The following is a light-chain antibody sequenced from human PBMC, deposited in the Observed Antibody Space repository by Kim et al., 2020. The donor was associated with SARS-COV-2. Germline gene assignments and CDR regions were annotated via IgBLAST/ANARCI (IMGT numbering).Light chain of an antibody. CDR2: GAS. J-gene: IGKJ2*01. V-gene: IGKV3-20*01. CDR1: QTVISSY. CDR3: QKFGNSPPT. Sequence: LSPGETATRACRASQTVISSYLAWCQQRPGQAPMNLSYGASSRATGIPERFSGSGSGPDFPLPVSRLAPEDFAVYYCQKFGNSPPTLGEGTRLEI.